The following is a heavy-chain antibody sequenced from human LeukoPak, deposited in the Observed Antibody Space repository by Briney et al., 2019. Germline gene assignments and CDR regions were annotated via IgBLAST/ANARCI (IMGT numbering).Heavy chain of an antibody. J-gene: IGHJ3*02. D-gene: IGHD3-22*01. CDR3: ARGYYYDSIYAFDI. CDR2: IHRSGST. CDR1: GGSISSGGYS. Sequence: SQTLSLTCTVSGGSISSGGYSWNWIRQPPGKGLEWIGYIHRSGSTLYNPSLMSRVRISMDTSKNQFSLTLSSVTAADTAVYYCARGYYYDSIYAFDIWGQGTMVTVSS. V-gene: IGHV4-30-2*01.